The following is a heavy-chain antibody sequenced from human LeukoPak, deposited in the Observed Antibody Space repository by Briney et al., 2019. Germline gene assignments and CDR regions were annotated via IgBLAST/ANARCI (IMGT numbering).Heavy chain of an antibody. J-gene: IGHJ4*02. D-gene: IGHD4-17*01. CDR1: GFTFSSYA. CDR3: AVYYGEN. V-gene: IGHV3-21*01. Sequence: PGGSLRLSCAASGFTFSSYAMSWVRQAPGKGLEWVSSISSSSSYIYYADSVKGRFTISRDNAKNSLYLRMNSLRAEDTAVYYCAVYYGENWGQGTLVTVSS. CDR2: ISSSSSYI.